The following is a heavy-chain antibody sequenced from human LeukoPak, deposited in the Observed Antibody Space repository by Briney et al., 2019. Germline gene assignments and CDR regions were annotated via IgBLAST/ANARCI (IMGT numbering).Heavy chain of an antibody. V-gene: IGHV4-34*01. Sequence: SETLSLTCDLSGGSCDDYYCSWIRQPPGKGLEWIGEIHPHGIFYYNSSLMSRVTISIDTSKNQFSLRLTSVTAADTAFYYCTRGRDRSKAGDHWGPGSLVTVSS. J-gene: IGHJ4*02. CDR2: IHPHGIF. D-gene: IGHD5-24*01. CDR3: TRGRDRSKAGDH. CDR1: GGSCDDYY.